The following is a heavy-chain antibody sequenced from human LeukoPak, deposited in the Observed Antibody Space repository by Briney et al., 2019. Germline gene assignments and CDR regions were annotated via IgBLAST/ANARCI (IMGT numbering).Heavy chain of an antibody. Sequence: PSETLSLTCAVYGGSFSGYYWSWIRHPPGKGLEWIGEINHSGRTNYNTSLKSRVTISVDTSKNPFSLKLRSVTAPDTAVYYCSGLGPYYYGSGSYLPGWFDPWGQGTLVTVSS. CDR3: SGLGPYYYGSGSYLPGWFDP. V-gene: IGHV4-34*01. D-gene: IGHD3-10*01. J-gene: IGHJ5*02. CDR1: GGSFSGYY. CDR2: INHSGRT.